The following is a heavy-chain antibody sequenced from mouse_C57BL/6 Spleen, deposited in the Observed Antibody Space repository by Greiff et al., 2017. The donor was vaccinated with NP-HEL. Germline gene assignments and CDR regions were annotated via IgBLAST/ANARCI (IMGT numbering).Heavy chain of an antibody. CDR1: GFTFSSYA. V-gene: IGHV5-4*01. D-gene: IGHD1-1*01. J-gene: IGHJ2*01. CDR2: ISDGGSYT. CDR3: ARAYYYGSYYFDY. Sequence: DVHLVESGGGLVKPGGSLKLSCAASGFTFSSYAMSWVRQTPEKRLEWVATISDGGSYTYYPDNVKGRFTISRDNAKNNLYLQMSHLKSEDTAMYYCARAYYYGSYYFDYWGQGTTLTVSS.